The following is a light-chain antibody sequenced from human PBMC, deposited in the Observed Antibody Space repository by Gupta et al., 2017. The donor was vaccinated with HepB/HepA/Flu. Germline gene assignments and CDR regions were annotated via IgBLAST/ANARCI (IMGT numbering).Light chain of an antibody. CDR2: LGS. CDR3: MQALQTPSCS. Sequence: DIVMTQSPLSLPVTPGEPASISCRSSQSLRHSNGYNYLDWYLQKQGQSPQLLIYLGSNRDSGVLDRFSGSGEGTDFSLKISRGEEEDVGVYYCMQALQTPSCSFGQGTKLEIK. CDR1: QSLRHSNGYNY. J-gene: IGKJ2*04. V-gene: IGKV2-28*01.